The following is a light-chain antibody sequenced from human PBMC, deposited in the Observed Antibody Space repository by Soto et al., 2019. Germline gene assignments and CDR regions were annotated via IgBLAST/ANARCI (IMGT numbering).Light chain of an antibody. CDR3: QQYGSSPRT. Sequence: EIVLTQSPGTLSLPPGEGATLSCRASQSVSSSYLAWYQQKPGQAPRLLIYGASSRATGIPDRFSGSGSGTDFTLTISRLEPEDFAVYYCQQYGSSPRTFGQGTKVDIK. CDR2: GAS. J-gene: IGKJ1*01. V-gene: IGKV3-20*01. CDR1: QSVSSSY.